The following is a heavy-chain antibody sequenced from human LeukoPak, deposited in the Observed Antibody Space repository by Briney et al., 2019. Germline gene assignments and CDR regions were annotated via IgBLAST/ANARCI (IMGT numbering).Heavy chain of an antibody. Sequence: GGSLRLSCTASGFTFSTYWMSWVRQAPGKGLEWVASMNQDGSGRHYSDSVKGRFTISRDNAKNTLSLQMNSLRTEDTAVYYCAREVCIGGSCSVFDYWGQGTLVTVSS. D-gene: IGHD2-15*01. V-gene: IGHV3-7*01. CDR1: GFTFSTYW. CDR3: AREVCIGGSCSVFDY. CDR2: MNQDGSGR. J-gene: IGHJ4*02.